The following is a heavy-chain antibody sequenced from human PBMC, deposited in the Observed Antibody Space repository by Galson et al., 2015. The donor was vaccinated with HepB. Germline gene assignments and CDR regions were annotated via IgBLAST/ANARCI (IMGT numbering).Heavy chain of an antibody. Sequence: SLRLSCATSGFTFSSYGMHWVRQAPGKGLEWAAFIPYDGSDKYYVDSVKGRFIISRDKSRNTLYLQMDSLRAEDTAVYYCAKAGYYFYYYMDAWGKGTTVTVSS. V-gene: IGHV3-30*02. CDR2: IPYDGSDK. CDR1: GFTFSSYG. CDR3: AKAGYYFYYYMDA. J-gene: IGHJ6*03.